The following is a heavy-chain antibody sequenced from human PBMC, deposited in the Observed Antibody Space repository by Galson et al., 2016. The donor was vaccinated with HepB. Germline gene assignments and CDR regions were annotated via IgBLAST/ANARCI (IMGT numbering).Heavy chain of an antibody. CDR1: GFTFSSYW. CDR3: LGTGEAAD. J-gene: IGHJ4*02. Sequence: SLRLPCAASGFTFSSYWMHWVRQAPGKGLVWVSRIYNDGSITSYADSVKGRFTISRDNAKNTLYLQMNSLRVEDTAVYYCLGTGEAADWGQGTLVTVSS. D-gene: IGHD2-8*02. V-gene: IGHV3-74*01. CDR2: IYNDGSIT.